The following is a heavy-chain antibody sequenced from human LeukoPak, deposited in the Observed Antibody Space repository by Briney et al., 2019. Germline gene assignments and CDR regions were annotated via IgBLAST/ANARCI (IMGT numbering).Heavy chain of an antibody. CDR1: GFTSIAYA. Sequence: PGGSLRLSCVGSGFTSIAYALTWARQAPGKGLEWVSGISGGGVTTYYADSVKGRFTISRDNSKNTLYLQMNSLRAEDTAVYYRAKGIYIAKYFDYWGQGTLVTVSS. J-gene: IGHJ4*02. CDR2: ISGGGVTT. D-gene: IGHD5-12*01. CDR3: AKGIYIAKYFDY. V-gene: IGHV3-23*01.